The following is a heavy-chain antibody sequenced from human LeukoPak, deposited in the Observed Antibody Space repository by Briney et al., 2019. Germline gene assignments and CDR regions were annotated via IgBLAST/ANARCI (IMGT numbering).Heavy chain of an antibody. CDR2: ISYDGSNK. CDR1: GFTFSSYS. Sequence: GGSLRLSCAASGFTFSSYSMNWVRQAPGKGLEWVAVISYDGSNKYYADSVKGRFTISRDNSKNTLYLQMNSLRAEDTAVYYCAKGGYVHYYYGMDVWGQGTTVTVSS. J-gene: IGHJ6*02. V-gene: IGHV3-30*18. CDR3: AKGGYVHYYYGMDV. D-gene: IGHD5-12*01.